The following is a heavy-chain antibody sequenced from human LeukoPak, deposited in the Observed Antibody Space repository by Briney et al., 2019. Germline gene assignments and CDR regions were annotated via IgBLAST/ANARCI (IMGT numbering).Heavy chain of an antibody. D-gene: IGHD3-22*01. CDR1: GFSLSTSGVG. V-gene: IGHV2-5*02. J-gene: IGHJ4*02. Sequence: ESGPTLVNPTQTLTLTWTFSGFSLSTSGVGVGWIRQPPGKALEWLALIYWDDDKRYRPSLQSRLTITKDTSKNQVVLTMTNMDPVDTGTYYCAHRGRESSGYHYSGYWGRGTLVTVSS. CDR3: AHRGRESSGYHYSGY. CDR2: IYWDDDK.